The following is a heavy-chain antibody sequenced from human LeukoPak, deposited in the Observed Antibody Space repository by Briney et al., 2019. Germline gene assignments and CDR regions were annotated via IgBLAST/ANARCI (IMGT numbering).Heavy chain of an antibody. CDR2: INPNSGGT. CDR1: GYTFTGYY. CDR3: ARDKWSGYYYDAFDI. J-gene: IGHJ3*02. Sequence: ASVKVSCKASGYTFTGYYIHWVRQAPGQGLEWMGSINPNSGGTNYAQKFQGRVTMTRDTSISTAYMELSRLRSDDTAVYYCARDKWSGYYYDAFDIWGQGTMVTVSS. V-gene: IGHV1-2*02. D-gene: IGHD3-22*01.